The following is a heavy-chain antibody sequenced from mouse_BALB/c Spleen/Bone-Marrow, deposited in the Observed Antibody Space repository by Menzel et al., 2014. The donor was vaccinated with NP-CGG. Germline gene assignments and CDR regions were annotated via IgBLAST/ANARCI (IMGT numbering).Heavy chain of an antibody. V-gene: IGHV14-3*02. J-gene: IGHJ4*01. Sequence: VQLQQSGAELVKPGASVKLSCTASGFNIKDTYMHWVKQRPGQGLEWIGRIDPANGNTKYDPKFQGKATITADTSSNMAFLRLSSQTSEDTSVDYFSRYEYYAMDYWGQGTTVTVSS. D-gene: IGHD2-12*01. CDR2: IDPANGNT. CDR1: GFNIKDTY. CDR3: SRYEYYAMDY.